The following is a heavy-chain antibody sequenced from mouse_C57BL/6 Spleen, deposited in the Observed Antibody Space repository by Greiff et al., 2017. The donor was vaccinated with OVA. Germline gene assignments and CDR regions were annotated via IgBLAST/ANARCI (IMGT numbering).Heavy chain of an antibody. CDR2: ISSGGSYT. V-gene: IGHV5-6*01. CDR1: GFTFSSYG. CDR3: ARQKIYYDPFAY. Sequence: DVQLVESGGDLVKPGGSLKLSCAASGFTFSSYGMSWVRQTPDKRLEWVATISSGGSYTYYPDSVKGRFTISRDNAKNTLYLQMSSLKSEDTAMYYCARQKIYYDPFAYWGQGTLVTVSA. J-gene: IGHJ3*01. D-gene: IGHD2-4*01.